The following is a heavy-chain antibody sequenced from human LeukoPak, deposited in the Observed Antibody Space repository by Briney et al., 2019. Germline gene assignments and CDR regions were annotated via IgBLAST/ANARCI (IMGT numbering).Heavy chain of an antibody. CDR2: INHSGST. V-gene: IGHV4-34*01. CDR1: GGSFSGYY. D-gene: IGHD4-17*01. CDR3: VSGDYGDSTDY. Sequence: PSETLSLTCAVYGGSFSGYYWNWIRQPPGKGLEWIGEINHSGSTNYNPSLKSRVTISVDTSKNQFSLKLSSVTAADTAVYYCVSGDYGDSTDYWGQGTLVTVSS. J-gene: IGHJ4*02.